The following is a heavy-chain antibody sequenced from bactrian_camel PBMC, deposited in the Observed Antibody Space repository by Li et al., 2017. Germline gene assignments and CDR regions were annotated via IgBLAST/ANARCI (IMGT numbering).Heavy chain of an antibody. D-gene: IGHD5*01. V-gene: IGHV3S53*01. CDR1: SRNYNIDC. CDR3: TRETQWVGYHEMAEY. J-gene: IGHJ4*01. CDR2: IDSNGRT. Sequence: VQLVESGGGSVQAGGSLKLSCAPSSRNYNIDCMAWFRGNEREAVAEREGVAAIDSNGRTTYADSVKGRFTASTDASKNMVYLQMNGVTHLDTAMYYCTRETQWVGYHEMAEYRGQGTQVTVS.